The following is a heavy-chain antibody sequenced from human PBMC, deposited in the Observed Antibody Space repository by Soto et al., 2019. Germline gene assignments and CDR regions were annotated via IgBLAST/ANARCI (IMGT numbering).Heavy chain of an antibody. J-gene: IGHJ6*02. CDR3: ARECSGGSCLWDYYYGMDV. CDR2: IIPIFGTA. D-gene: IGHD2-15*01. CDR1: GGTFSSYA. V-gene: IGHV1-69*01. Sequence: QVQLVQSGAEVKKPGSSVKVSCKASGGTFSSYAISWVRQAPGQGLEWMGGIIPIFGTANYAQKFQGRVTITADESTSTAYMELSSLRSEDTAVYYCARECSGGSCLWDYYYGMDVWGQGTTVTVSS.